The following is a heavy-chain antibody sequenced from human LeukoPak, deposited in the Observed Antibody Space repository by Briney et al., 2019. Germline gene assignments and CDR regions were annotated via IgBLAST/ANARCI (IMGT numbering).Heavy chain of an antibody. V-gene: IGHV3-30*02. CDR3: AKAVDDFWSGYYGISGMDV. CDR2: IRYDGSNK. J-gene: IGHJ6*04. CDR1: GFTFSSYG. D-gene: IGHD3-3*01. Sequence: GGSLRLSCAASGFTFSSYGMHWVRQAPGKGLEWVAVIRYDGSNKYYADSVKGRFTISRDNSKNTLYLQMNSLRAEDTAVYYCAKAVDDFWSGYYGISGMDVWGKGTTVTVSS.